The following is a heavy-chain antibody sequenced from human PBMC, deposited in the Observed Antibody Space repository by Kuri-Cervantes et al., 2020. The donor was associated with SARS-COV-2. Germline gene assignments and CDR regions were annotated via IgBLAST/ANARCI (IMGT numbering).Heavy chain of an antibody. CDR2: VSDVGINT. D-gene: IGHD1-1*01. J-gene: IGHJ4*02. Sequence: GGSLRLSCAVSGGSISSSNWWSWVRQPPGKGLEWVAVVSDVGINTYYADSVKGRFTISRDSAKNTLHLQMSSLRADDTAVYYCARDGHHWNFDYWGPGTLVTVSS. V-gene: IGHV3-30-3*01. CDR1: GGSISSSN. CDR3: ARDGHHWNFDY.